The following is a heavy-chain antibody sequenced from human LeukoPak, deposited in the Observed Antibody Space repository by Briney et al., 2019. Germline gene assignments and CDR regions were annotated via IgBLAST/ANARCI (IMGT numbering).Heavy chain of an antibody. Sequence: PSETLSLTCTVSGGSISSGSYYWSWIRQPAGKGLEWIGRIYTSGSTNYNPSLKSRVTISVDTSKNQFSLKLSSVTAADTAVYYCAREGAARPPHNWYFDYWGQGTLVTVSS. D-gene: IGHD6-6*01. CDR3: AREGAARPPHNWYFDY. J-gene: IGHJ4*02. CDR2: IYTSGST. V-gene: IGHV4-61*02. CDR1: GGSISSGSYY.